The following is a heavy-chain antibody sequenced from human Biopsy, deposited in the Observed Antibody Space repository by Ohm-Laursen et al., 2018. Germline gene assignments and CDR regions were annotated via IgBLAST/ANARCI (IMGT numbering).Heavy chain of an antibody. CDR2: IYNSESTST. CDR3: ARRVYGSGRVDP. Sequence: SETLSLTCTVSGDSISSDIYYWVWIRQPPGKGLEWIGNIYNSESTSTYYNLSLKGRVSISVDTSHNQFSLKLTSVTAADTAVYFCARRVYGSGRVDPWGQGTLVTVSS. J-gene: IGHJ5*02. D-gene: IGHD2-8*01. V-gene: IGHV4-39*01. CDR1: GDSISSDIYY.